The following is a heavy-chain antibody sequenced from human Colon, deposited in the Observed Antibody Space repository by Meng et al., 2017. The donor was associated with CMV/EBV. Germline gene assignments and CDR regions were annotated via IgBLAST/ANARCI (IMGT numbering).Heavy chain of an antibody. D-gene: IGHD1-20*01. V-gene: IGHV1-2*02. CDR3: AKDLTGVSEGY. CDR1: GYTFTDYH. Sequence: ASVTVSCKASGYTFTDYHMHWVRQAPGQGLQYMAWINPKNGDTYYAQKFQGRVTVTRDTSISTSYMELSRLISDDTAVYYCAKDLTGVSEGYWGQGTLVTVSS. J-gene: IGHJ4*02. CDR2: INPKNGDT.